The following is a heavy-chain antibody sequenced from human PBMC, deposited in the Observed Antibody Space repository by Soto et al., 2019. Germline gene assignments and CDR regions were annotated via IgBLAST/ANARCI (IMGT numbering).Heavy chain of an antibody. Sequence: SVKVSCKASGGTFSSYAISWVRQAPGQGLEWMGGIIPIFGTANYAQKFQGRVTITADKSTSTAYMELSSLRSEDTAVYYCARDLSNHYYDSSGFDYWRQGTQVTVS. CDR3: ARDLSNHYYDSSGFDY. CDR1: GGTFSSYA. D-gene: IGHD3-22*01. V-gene: IGHV1-69*06. J-gene: IGHJ4*02. CDR2: IIPIFGTA.